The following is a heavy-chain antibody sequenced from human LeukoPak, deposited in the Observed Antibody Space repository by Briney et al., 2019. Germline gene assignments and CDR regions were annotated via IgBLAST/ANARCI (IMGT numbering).Heavy chain of an antibody. J-gene: IGHJ4*02. CDR1: GYTFTSYD. CDR3: ARVEQLVGHDY. CDR2: INPNSGGT. V-gene: IGHV1-2*02. Sequence: ASVKVSCKASGYTFTSYDINWVRQATGQGLEWMGWINPNSGGTNYAQKFQGRVTMTRDTSISTAYMELSRLRSDDTAVYYCARVEQLVGHDYWGQGTLVTVSS. D-gene: IGHD6-6*01.